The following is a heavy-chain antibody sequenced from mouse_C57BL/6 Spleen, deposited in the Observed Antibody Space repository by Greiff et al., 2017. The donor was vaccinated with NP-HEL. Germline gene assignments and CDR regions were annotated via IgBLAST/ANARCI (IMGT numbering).Heavy chain of an antibody. CDR3: ARWALRSWFAY. V-gene: IGHV1-26*01. D-gene: IGHD1-1*01. CDR1: GYTFTDYY. J-gene: IGHJ3*01. CDR2: INPNNGGT. Sequence: EVQLQQSGPELVKPGASVKISCKASGYTFTDYYMNWVKQSHGKSLEWIGDINPNNGGTSYNQKFKGKATLTVDKSSSTAYMELRSLTSEDSAVYYCARWALRSWFAYWGQGTLVTVSA.